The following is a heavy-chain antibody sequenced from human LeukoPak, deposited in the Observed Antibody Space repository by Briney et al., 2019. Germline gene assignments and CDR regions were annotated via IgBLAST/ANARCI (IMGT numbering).Heavy chain of an antibody. CDR2: ISGSGHRT. D-gene: IGHD4-17*01. J-gene: IGHJ4*02. Sequence: GGSLRLSCAASGFTFSSYGMSWVRQAPGKGLEWVSGISGSGHRTYYADSVKGRFAISRDNSKSTLYLQMNSLRAEDTAVYYCAKGGASVTRYVDYWGQGTLVTVSS. CDR3: AKGGASVTRYVDY. CDR1: GFTFSSYG. V-gene: IGHV3-23*01.